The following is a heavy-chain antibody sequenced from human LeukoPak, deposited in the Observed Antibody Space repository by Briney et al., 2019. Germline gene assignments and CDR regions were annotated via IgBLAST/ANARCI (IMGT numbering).Heavy chain of an antibody. CDR3: AREQWMGYDILSFWYYYGMDV. V-gene: IGHV3-7*01. CDR2: IKQDGSEK. CDR1: GFTFSSYA. Sequence: PGGSLRLSCAASGFTFSSYAMSWVRQAPGKGLEWVANIKQDGSEKYYVDSVKGRFTISRDNAKNSLYLQMNSLRAEDTAVYYCAREQWMGYDILSFWYYYGMDVWGQGTLVTVSS. D-gene: IGHD3-9*01. J-gene: IGHJ6*02.